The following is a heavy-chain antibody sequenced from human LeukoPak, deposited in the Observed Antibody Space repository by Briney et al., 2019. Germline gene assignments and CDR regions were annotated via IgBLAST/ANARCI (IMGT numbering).Heavy chain of an antibody. CDR2: IYYSGST. D-gene: IGHD3-10*01. CDR1: GGSISSYY. V-gene: IGHV4-59*01. CDR3: ARATRGRGITMARGDLPLDY. Sequence: SETLSLTCTVSGGSISSYYWSWIRQPPGKGLEWIGYIYYSGSTNYNPSLKSRVTISVDTSKNQFSLKLSSVTAADTAVYYWARATRGRGITMARGDLPLDYWGQGTLVTVSP. J-gene: IGHJ4*02.